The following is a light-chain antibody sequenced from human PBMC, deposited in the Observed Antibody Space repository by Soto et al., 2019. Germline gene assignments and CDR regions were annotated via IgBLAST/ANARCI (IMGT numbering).Light chain of an antibody. CDR3: SSYVGNNNVV. J-gene: IGLJ2*01. Sequence: QSALTQPASVSGSPGQSITISCTGTSSDVGGYNYVSWYQQHPGKAPKLMIYEVSNRPSGVSNRFSGSKSGNTASLTISGLQAEDEADYYCSSYVGNNNVVFGGGTQLTVL. CDR2: EVS. CDR1: SSDVGGYNY. V-gene: IGLV2-14*01.